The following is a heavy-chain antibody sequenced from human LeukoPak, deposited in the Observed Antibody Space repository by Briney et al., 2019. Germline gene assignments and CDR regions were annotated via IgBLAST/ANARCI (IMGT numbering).Heavy chain of an antibody. CDR2: TYYRSKWYN. Sequence: SQTLSLTCAISGDSVFSNSVGWNWIRQSPSRGLEWLGRTYYRSKWYNNYAISVKSRITINPDTSKNQFSLQLNSVTPEDTAVYYCARGRVSAFDIWGQGTMVTVSS. D-gene: IGHD2-8*01. CDR1: GDSVFSNSVG. CDR3: ARGRVSAFDI. J-gene: IGHJ3*02. V-gene: IGHV6-1*01.